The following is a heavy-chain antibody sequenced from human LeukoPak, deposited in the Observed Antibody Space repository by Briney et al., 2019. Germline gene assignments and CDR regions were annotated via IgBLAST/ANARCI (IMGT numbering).Heavy chain of an antibody. CDR1: GFTVSSNY. J-gene: IGHJ4*02. CDR2: IYSGGST. D-gene: IGHD3-10*01. CDR3: ARDTGPPNYYGSGSPFDY. V-gene: IGHV3-66*01. Sequence: GGSLRLSCAASGFTVSSNYMSWVRQAPGKGLEWVSVIYSGGSTYYADSVKGRFTISRDNSKNTLYLQMNSLRAEDTAVYYCARDTGPPNYYGSGSPFDYWGQGTLVTVSS.